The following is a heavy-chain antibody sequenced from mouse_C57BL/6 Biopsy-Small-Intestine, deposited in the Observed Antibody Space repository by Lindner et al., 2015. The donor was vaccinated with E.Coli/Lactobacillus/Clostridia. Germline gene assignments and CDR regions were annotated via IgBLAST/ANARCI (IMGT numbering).Heavy chain of an antibody. Sequence: VQLQESGGGLVKPGGSLKLSCAASGFTFSDYGMHWVRQAPEKGLVWVAYISSGSSTIYYADTVKGRFTISRDNAKNTLFLQMTSLRSEDTAMYYCASNGYYYAMDYWGQGTSVTVSS. J-gene: IGHJ4*01. D-gene: IGHD2-2*01. CDR3: ASNGYYYAMDY. CDR1: GFTFSDYG. V-gene: IGHV5-17*01. CDR2: ISSGSSTI.